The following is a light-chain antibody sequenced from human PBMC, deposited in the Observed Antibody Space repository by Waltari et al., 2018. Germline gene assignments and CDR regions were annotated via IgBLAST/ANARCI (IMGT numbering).Light chain of an antibody. Sequence: DIVLTQSLYSLAVSLGERATIKCKISQNVFYTSNDKNYFVWYQQKSGQPPKVLIYWASTRESGVPDRISGSRYGTEFTLTVSNLKAEDVAVYYCQQSFTTPPTFDQGTKLEIK. J-gene: IGKJ2*01. V-gene: IGKV4-1*01. CDR3: QQSFTTPPT. CDR1: QNVFYTSNDKNY. CDR2: WAS.